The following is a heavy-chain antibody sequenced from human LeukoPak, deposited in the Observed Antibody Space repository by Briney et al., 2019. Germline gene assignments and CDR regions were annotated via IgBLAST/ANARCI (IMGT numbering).Heavy chain of an antibody. V-gene: IGHV3-23*01. Sequence: PGGSLRLSCAASGFTFSSYAMSWVRQAPGKGLEWVSAISGSGGSTYYADSVKGRFTISGDNSKNTLYLQMNSLRAGDTAVYYCGKAGAVAHFQHWGQGTLVTVSS. CDR3: GKAGAVAHFQH. CDR2: ISGSGGST. D-gene: IGHD6-19*01. J-gene: IGHJ1*01. CDR1: GFTFSSYA.